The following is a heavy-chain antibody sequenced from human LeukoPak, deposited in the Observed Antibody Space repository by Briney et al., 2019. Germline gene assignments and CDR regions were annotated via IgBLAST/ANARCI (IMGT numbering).Heavy chain of an antibody. CDR1: GFTFSSYG. Sequence: GRSLRLSCAASGFTFSSYGMHWVRQAPGKGLEWVAVISYDGSNKYYADSVKGRFTISRDNSKNTLYLQMNSLRAEDTAVYYCAKESELGSSSWLIFDYWGQGTLVTVSS. D-gene: IGHD6-13*01. J-gene: IGHJ4*02. CDR3: AKESELGSSSWLIFDY. V-gene: IGHV3-30*18. CDR2: ISYDGSNK.